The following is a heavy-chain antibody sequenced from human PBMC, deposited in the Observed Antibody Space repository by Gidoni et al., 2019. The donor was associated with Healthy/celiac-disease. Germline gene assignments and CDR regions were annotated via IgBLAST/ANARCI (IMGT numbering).Heavy chain of an antibody. D-gene: IGHD3-16*02. CDR2: ISGSGVST. CDR1: GFNVSSYA. V-gene: IGHV3-23*01. J-gene: IGHJ3*02. Sequence: EVQLLASGGGWVQPGGSLRLSGAATGFNVSSYAMSWVRQAPGKGLEWVSAISGSGVSTYSADSVKGRFTISRDNSKNTLYLQMTSLRAEDTAVYYCAKDQGGLSHGAFDIWGQGTMVTVSS. CDR3: AKDQGGLSHGAFDI.